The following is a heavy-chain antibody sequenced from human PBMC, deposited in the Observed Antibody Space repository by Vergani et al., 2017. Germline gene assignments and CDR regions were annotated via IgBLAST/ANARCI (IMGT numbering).Heavy chain of an antibody. CDR2: LGYDGSNK. J-gene: IGHJ4*02. CDR3: ARGDYSRAPRAGYYFDY. CDR1: GFTFSNYG. D-gene: IGHD4-11*01. V-gene: IGHV3-33*01. Sequence: QVQLVESGGGVVQPGRSLRLSCAASGFTFSNYGLHWVRQAPGKGLEWVGVLGYDGSNKYYADTVKGRFTISRDNSKNTLYLQMSSLRAEDTAVYYCARGDYSRAPRAGYYFDYGGQGTLVTVSS.